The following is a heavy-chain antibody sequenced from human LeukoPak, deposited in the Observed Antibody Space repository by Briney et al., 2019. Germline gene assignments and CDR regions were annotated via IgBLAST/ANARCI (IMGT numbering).Heavy chain of an antibody. D-gene: IGHD6-6*01. CDR2: IKQDGSEK. CDR3: AREGSIAARARGDLGMDV. CDR1: GFTFSSYW. J-gene: IGHJ6*03. Sequence: PGGSLRLSCAASGFTFSSYWMSWVRQAPGKGLEWVANIKQDGSEKYYVDSVKGRFTISRDNAKNSLYLQMNSLRAEDTAVYYCAREGSIAARARGDLGMDVWGKGTTVTVSS. V-gene: IGHV3-7*01.